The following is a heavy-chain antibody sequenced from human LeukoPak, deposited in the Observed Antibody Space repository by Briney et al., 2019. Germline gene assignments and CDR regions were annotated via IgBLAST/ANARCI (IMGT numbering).Heavy chain of an antibody. J-gene: IGHJ6*03. CDR1: GGSISSYY. Sequence: SETLSLTCTVSGGSISSYYWSWIRQPPGKGLEWIGYIYYSGSTNYNPSLKSRVTISVDTSKNQFSLKLSSVTAADTAVYYCARALSGSYLRYYYMDVWGKGTTVTVSS. CDR2: IYYSGST. CDR3: ARALSGSYLRYYYMDV. V-gene: IGHV4-59*01. D-gene: IGHD1-26*01.